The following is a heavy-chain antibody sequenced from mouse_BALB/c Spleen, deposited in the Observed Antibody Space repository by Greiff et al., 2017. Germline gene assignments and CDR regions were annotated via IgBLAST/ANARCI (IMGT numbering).Heavy chain of an antibody. J-gene: IGHJ3*01. CDR1: GFTFSSYA. CDR3: ARERESRYYYGSSAWFAY. CDR2: ISSGGSYT. D-gene: IGHD1-1*01. V-gene: IGHV5-9-4*01. Sequence: EVQGVESGGGLVKPGGSLKLSCAASGFTFSSYAMSWVRQSPEKRLEWVAEISSGGSYTYYPDTVTGRFTISRDNAKNTLYLEMSSLRSEDTAMYYCARERESRYYYGSSAWFAYWGQGTLVTVSA.